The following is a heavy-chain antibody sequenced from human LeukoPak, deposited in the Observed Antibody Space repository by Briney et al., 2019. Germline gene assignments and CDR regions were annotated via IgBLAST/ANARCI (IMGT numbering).Heavy chain of an antibody. V-gene: IGHV3-74*01. D-gene: IGHD2-2*01. CDR1: GFTFSIFW. CDR3: AMDRFPAAADS. CDR2: IKGDGSGT. J-gene: IGHJ4*02. Sequence: GGSLRLSCAASGFTFSIFWMRWVRQAPGRGLEWVSHIKGDGSGTNYADSVKGRFTISRDNAKNTLYLQMNSLRAEDTAVYYCAMDRFPAAADSWGQGTLVTVSP.